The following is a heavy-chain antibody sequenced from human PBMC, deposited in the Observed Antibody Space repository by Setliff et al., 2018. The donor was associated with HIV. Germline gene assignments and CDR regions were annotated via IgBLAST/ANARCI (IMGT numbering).Heavy chain of an antibody. Sequence: GSLRLSCAASGFTFSDYYMAWIRQAPGKGLEWISYISSSGNTMYYADSVRERFTIFRDSSKNTLYLQMSSLRADDTAVYYCARSPYGGNPYLFDFWGQGTLVTVSS. CDR1: GFTFSDYY. CDR3: ARSPYGGNPYLFDF. D-gene: IGHD4-17*01. J-gene: IGHJ4*02. V-gene: IGHV3-11*04. CDR2: ISSSGNTM.